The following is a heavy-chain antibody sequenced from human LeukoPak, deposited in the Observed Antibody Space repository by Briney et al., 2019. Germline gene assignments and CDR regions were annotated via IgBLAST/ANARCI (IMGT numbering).Heavy chain of an antibody. CDR1: GYTFTSYG. CDR3: ARGPRTLTTVTVMAY. J-gene: IGHJ4*02. Sequence: WASVKVSCKASGYTFTSYGISWVRQAPGQGREWMGWISAYNGNTNYAQKLQGRVTMTTDTSTSTAYMELRSLRSDDTAVYYCARGPRTLTTVTVMAYWGQGTLVTVSS. CDR2: ISAYNGNT. D-gene: IGHD4-17*01. V-gene: IGHV1-18*01.